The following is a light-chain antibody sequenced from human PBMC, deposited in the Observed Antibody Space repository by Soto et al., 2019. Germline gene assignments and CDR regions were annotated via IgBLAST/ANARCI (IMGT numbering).Light chain of an antibody. V-gene: IGKV3-11*01. J-gene: IGKJ4*01. CDR3: QQRSKWPLT. Sequence: EIVLTQSPATLSLSPGERATLSCRASQSISSYLGWYQQKPGQAPRLLIYDASNRAAGIPARFSGSGSGTDFTRTISSLEPEEFAVYYCQQRSKWPLTFGGGTKVEIK. CDR2: DAS. CDR1: QSISSY.